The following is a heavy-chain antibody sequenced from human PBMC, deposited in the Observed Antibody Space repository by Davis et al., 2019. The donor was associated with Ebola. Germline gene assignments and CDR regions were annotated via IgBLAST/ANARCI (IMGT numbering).Heavy chain of an antibody. CDR3: TRVGDSSGYYYGLDYYYYGMDV. V-gene: IGHV3-49*04. D-gene: IGHD3-22*01. Sequence: GESLKISCTASGFTFGDYAMSWVRQAPGKGLEWVGFIRSNAYGGTTEYAASVKGRFTISRDDSKSIAYLQMNSLKTEDTAVYYCTRVGDSSGYYYGLDYYYYGMDVWGQGTTVTVSS. J-gene: IGHJ6*02. CDR2: IRSNAYGGTT. CDR1: GFTFGDYA.